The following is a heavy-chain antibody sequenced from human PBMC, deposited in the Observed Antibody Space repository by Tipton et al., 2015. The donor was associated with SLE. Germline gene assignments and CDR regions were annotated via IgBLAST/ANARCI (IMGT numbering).Heavy chain of an antibody. Sequence: TLSLTCAVSGGSISSGGYSWSWIRQPPGKGLEWIGYIYHSGSTYYNPSLKSRVTISVDRSKNQFSLQLNSVTPEDTAVYYCARGGAVAGRPLLVDIWGQGTMVTVSS. D-gene: IGHD6-19*01. CDR2: IYHSGST. V-gene: IGHV4-30-2*01. CDR1: GGSISSGGYS. J-gene: IGHJ3*02. CDR3: ARGGAVAGRPLLVDI.